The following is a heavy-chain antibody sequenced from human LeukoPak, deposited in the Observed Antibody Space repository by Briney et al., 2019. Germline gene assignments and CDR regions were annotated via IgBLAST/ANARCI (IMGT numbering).Heavy chain of an antibody. CDR3: ASGGDPQWLVHGEY. J-gene: IGHJ4*02. D-gene: IGHD6-19*01. CDR2: LYSAGST. V-gene: IGHV3-53*01. CDR1: GFSVSSNY. Sequence: GGSLRLSCAASGFSVSSNYMIWVRQAPGKGLEWVSVLYSAGSTYFADSVKGRFTISRDNSRNTLYLQMDSLKPEDTAVYYCASGGDPQWLVHGEYWGQGTLVTVSS.